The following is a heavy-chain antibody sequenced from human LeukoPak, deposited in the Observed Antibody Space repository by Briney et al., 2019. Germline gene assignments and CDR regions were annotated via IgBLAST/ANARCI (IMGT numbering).Heavy chain of an antibody. Sequence: ASVKVSCKASGYTFTGYYMHWVRQAPGQGLEWMGWINPNSGGTNYAQKFQGWVTMTRDTSISTAYMELSRLRSDDTAVYYCARGRLLWFGEAKTRYYYYGMDVWGQGTTVTVSS. CDR2: INPNSGGT. D-gene: IGHD3-10*01. CDR1: GYTFTGYY. CDR3: ARGRLLWFGEAKTRYYYYGMDV. J-gene: IGHJ6*02. V-gene: IGHV1-2*04.